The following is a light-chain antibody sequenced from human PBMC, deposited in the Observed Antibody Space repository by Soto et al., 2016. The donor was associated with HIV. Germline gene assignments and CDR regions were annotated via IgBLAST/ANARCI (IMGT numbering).Light chain of an antibody. Sequence: SYVLTQPPSVSVAPGKTARITCGGNNIGDKSVQWYQQRPGQAPVLAVYEDTDRPSGIPERFSGANSGNTATLTINRVEAGDEADYYCQVWDSRSDHVIFGGGTKLTVL. CDR3: QVWDSRSDHVI. CDR2: EDT. J-gene: IGLJ2*01. CDR1: NIGDKS. V-gene: IGLV3-21*03.